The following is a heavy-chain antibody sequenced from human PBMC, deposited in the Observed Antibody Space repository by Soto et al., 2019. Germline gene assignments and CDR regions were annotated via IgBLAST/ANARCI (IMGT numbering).Heavy chain of an antibody. J-gene: IGHJ4*02. D-gene: IGHD7-27*01. CDR2: MSTNSGET. V-gene: IGHV1-8*01. CDR3: AGGSANWGFDF. CDR1: GYTFTSND. Sequence: QVQLVQSGAEVKKPGDSVKVSCKASGYTFTSNDINWVRQATGQGCEWMGWMSTNSGETGYAQEFKGRVTMSMDTSISTAYMELSSLRSEDTAVYYCAGGSANWGFDFWGQGTLVTVPS.